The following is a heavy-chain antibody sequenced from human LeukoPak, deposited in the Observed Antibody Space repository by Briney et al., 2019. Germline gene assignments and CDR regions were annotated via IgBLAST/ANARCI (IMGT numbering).Heavy chain of an antibody. CDR3: ASTGGYGSGTYDYYYFGMDV. CDR1: GFTFSSYE. J-gene: IGHJ6*02. Sequence: GGSLRLPCAASGFTFSSYEMNWVRQAPGKALEGVAYITSSGRIIYYAESVKGRFTISRDNAKSSLYLKMNSLRAEDTAVYYCASTGGYGSGTYDYYYFGMDVWGQGTTVTVSS. CDR2: ITSSGRII. D-gene: IGHD3-10*01. V-gene: IGHV3-48*03.